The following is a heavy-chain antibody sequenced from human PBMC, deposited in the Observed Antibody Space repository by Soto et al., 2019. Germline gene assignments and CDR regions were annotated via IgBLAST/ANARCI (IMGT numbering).Heavy chain of an antibody. Sequence: SETLFLTCSVSGGSISSGPYSWGWIRQPPGKGLDWIGTFHYSGRTYYSPSLESRVTISVDTSKNQFSLKVSSVTAADTAVFYCARLAGYCSGTSCYGYYGMDVWGQGTTVTVS. J-gene: IGHJ6*02. CDR3: ARLAGYCSGTSCYGYYGMDV. CDR2: FHYSGRT. D-gene: IGHD2-2*01. V-gene: IGHV4-39*01. CDR1: GGSISSGPYS.